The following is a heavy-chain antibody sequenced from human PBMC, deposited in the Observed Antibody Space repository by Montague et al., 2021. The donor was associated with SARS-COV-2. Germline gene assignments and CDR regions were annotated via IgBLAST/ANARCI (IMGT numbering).Heavy chain of an antibody. CDR3: ARQGDQLLLEYWFDP. CDR2: IYYSGST. V-gene: IGHV4-39*01. CDR1: GGSISSSSYY. D-gene: IGHD2-2*01. Sequence: ETLSLTCTVSGGSISSSSYYWGWIRQPPGKGLEWIGSIYYSGSTXYNXSLKSRVTISVDTSKNQFSLKLSSVTAADTAVYYCARQGDQLLLEYWFDPWGQGTLVTVSS. J-gene: IGHJ5*02.